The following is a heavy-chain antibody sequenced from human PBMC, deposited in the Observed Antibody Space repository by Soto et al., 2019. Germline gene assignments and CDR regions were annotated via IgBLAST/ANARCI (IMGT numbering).Heavy chain of an antibody. V-gene: IGHV3-30-3*01. Sequence: QVQLVESGGGVVQPGRSLRLSCAASGFTFSSYAMHWVRQAPGKGLEWVAVISYDGSNKYYADSVEGRFTISRDNSKNTLYLQMNSLRAEDTAVYYCARGPGGYYSMDVWGQGTTVTVSS. CDR2: ISYDGSNK. CDR1: GFTFSSYA. D-gene: IGHD3-10*01. J-gene: IGHJ6*02. CDR3: ARGPGGYYSMDV.